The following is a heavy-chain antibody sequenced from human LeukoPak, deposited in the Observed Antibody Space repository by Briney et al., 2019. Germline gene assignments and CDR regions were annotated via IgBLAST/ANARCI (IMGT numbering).Heavy chain of an antibody. V-gene: IGHV4-59*08. CDR2: IYYSGST. CDR3: ARHGYDYVWGSYRPSPLFDY. Sequence: SETLSLTCTVSGGSISSYYWSWLRQPPGKGLEWIGYIYYSGSTNYNPSLESRVTISVDTSKNQFALTHSSVTAADTAVYYCARHGYDYVWGSYRPSPLFDYWGQGTLVTVSS. D-gene: IGHD3-16*02. CDR1: GGSISSYY. J-gene: IGHJ4*02.